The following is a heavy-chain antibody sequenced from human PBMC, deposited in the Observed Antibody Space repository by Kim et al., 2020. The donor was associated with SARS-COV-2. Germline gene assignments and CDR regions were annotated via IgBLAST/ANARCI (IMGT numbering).Heavy chain of an antibody. CDR3: ARETFVVDYYDGRSPDY. CDR1: GGSIGSSSYH. V-gene: IGHV4-39*07. Sequence: SETLSLTCTVSGGSIGSSSYHWGWIRQPPGKGLEWIGSFYHSGSTYYNPSLKRRVTISVDTSKNRFSLKLSSVTAADTAVYYCARETFVVDYYDGRSPDYWGQGTLVTVSS. J-gene: IGHJ4*02. CDR2: FYHSGST. D-gene: IGHD3-22*01.